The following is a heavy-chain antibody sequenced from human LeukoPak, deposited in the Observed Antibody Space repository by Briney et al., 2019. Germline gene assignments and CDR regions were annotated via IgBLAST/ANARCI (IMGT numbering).Heavy chain of an antibody. Sequence: SETLSLTCTVSGYSISSGYYWGWIRQPPGKGLEWIGSIYHSGSTYYNPSLKSRVTISVDTSKNQFSLKLSSVTAADTAVYYCARVSVWGIAAYNWFDPWGQGTLVTVSS. D-gene: IGHD6-25*01. CDR1: GYSISSGYY. J-gene: IGHJ5*02. CDR3: ARVSVWGIAAYNWFDP. CDR2: IYHSGST. V-gene: IGHV4-38-2*02.